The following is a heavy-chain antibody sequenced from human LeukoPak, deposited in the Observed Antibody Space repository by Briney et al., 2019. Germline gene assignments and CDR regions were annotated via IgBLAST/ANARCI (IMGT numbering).Heavy chain of an antibody. CDR1: GGSVTSSGYY. J-gene: IGHJ2*01. V-gene: IGHV4-61*08. Sequence: SETLSLTCTVSGGSVTSSGYYWGWIRQPPGKGLEWIGYIYYSGSTNYNPSLKSRVTISVDTSKNQFSLKLSSVTAADTAVYYCARRRPTMGIAARPYWYFDLWGRGTLVTVSS. CDR3: ARRRPTMGIAARPYWYFDL. CDR2: IYYSGST. D-gene: IGHD6-6*01.